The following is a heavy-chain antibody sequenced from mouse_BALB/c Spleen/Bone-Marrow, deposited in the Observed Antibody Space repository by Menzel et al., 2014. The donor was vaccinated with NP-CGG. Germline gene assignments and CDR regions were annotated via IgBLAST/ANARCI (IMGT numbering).Heavy chain of an antibody. CDR3: AEITTAAYYVMDY. CDR1: GFNIEDTY. Sequence: VQLKESGAELVKPGASVKLSCTASGFNIEDTYMHWVKQRPEQGLEWIGRIDPANGNTKYDPKFQGKATITADTSSNTAYLQLSSLTSEDTAVYYCAEITTAAYYVMDYWGQGTSATVSS. D-gene: IGHD1-2*01. CDR2: IDPANGNT. V-gene: IGHV14-3*02. J-gene: IGHJ4*01.